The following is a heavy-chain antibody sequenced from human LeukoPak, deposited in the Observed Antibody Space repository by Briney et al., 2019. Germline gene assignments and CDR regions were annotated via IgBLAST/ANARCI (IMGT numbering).Heavy chain of an antibody. CDR2: MNPNSGKT. J-gene: IGHJ3*02. CDR3: ARSWTYSSSWGAFDI. Sequence: ASVKVSCKVSGYTLTELSMHWVRQATGQGLEWMGWMNPNSGKTGYAQKFQGRVTITRNTSISTAYMELSSLRSEDTAVFYCARSWTYSSSWGAFDIWGQGTMVTVSS. V-gene: IGHV1-8*03. CDR1: GYTLTELS. D-gene: IGHD6-13*01.